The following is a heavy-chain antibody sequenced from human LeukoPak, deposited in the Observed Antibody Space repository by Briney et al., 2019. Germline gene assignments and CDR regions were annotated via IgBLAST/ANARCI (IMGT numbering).Heavy chain of an antibody. J-gene: IGHJ4*02. Sequence: SETLSLTCAVYGGSFSGYYWSWIRQPPGKGLEWIGEINHSGSTNYNPSLKSRVTISVDTSKNQFSLKLSSVTAADTAVYYCARGRANSYGYGYFDYWGQGTLVTVSS. CDR2: INHSGST. CDR3: ARGRANSYGYGYFDY. D-gene: IGHD5-18*01. V-gene: IGHV4-34*01. CDR1: GGSFSGYY.